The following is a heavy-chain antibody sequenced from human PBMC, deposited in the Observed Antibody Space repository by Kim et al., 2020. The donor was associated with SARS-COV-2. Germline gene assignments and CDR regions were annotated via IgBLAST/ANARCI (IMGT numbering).Heavy chain of an antibody. Sequence: GGSLRLSCAASGFTFSSYCMSWVRQAPGKGLEWVANIKQDGSEKYYADSVKGRFTISRDNAKNSLYLQMNSLSAEDTAGYYCARDGVGLLRYFDWLTPVSLDIWGEGAILTVSS. V-gene: IGHV3-7*01. CDR2: IKQDGSEK. D-gene: IGHD3-9*01. CDR1: GFTFSSYC. J-gene: IGHJ3*02. CDR3: ARDGVGLLRYFDWLTPVSLDI.